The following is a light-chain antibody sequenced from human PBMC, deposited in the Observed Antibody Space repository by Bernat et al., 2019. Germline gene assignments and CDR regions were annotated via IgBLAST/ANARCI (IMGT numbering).Light chain of an antibody. J-gene: IGKJ1*01. Sequence: DIQMTQSPSTLSASIGDRVTITCRASQSINIWLAWYQQKPGKAPKLLIYKASTLESGVPSRFSGSGFGTEFTLTISSLQPDDFATYYCHQYNSLSRTFGQGTKVEIK. CDR1: QSINIW. CDR3: HQYNSLSRT. V-gene: IGKV1-5*03. CDR2: KAS.